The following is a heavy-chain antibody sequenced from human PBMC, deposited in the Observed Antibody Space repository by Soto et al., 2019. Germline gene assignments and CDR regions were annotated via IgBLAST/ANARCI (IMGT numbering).Heavy chain of an antibody. CDR3: ASLKTGDWYFDL. CDR1: GFTFSSYS. D-gene: IGHD7-27*01. Sequence: GGSLRLSCAASGFTFSSYSMNWVRQAPGKGLEWVSSISSSSSYIYYADSVKGRFTISRDNAKNSLYLQMNSLRAEDTAVYYWASLKTGDWYFDLWGRGTLVTVSS. CDR2: ISSSSSYI. J-gene: IGHJ2*01. V-gene: IGHV3-21*01.